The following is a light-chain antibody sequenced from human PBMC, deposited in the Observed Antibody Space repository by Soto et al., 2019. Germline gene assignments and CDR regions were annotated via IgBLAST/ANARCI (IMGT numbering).Light chain of an antibody. J-gene: IGKJ5*01. Sequence: EIVLTQSPGTLSLSPGERATLYCRASQSVSSSHLAWYQHKPGQAPRLLIYAASSRATGSPDRFSGGGSGTDFTLTISRLEPEDFAVYCCQQYGYSPITFGQGTRREIK. CDR1: QSVSSSH. CDR2: AAS. V-gene: IGKV3-20*01. CDR3: QQYGYSPIT.